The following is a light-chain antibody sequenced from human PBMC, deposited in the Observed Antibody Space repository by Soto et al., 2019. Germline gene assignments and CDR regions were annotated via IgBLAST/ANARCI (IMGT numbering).Light chain of an antibody. CDR2: DAS. CDR3: QEYHTPPRT. CDR1: QGIGNR. J-gene: IGKJ1*01. V-gene: IGKV1-27*01. Sequence: DIQMTQSPSSLSASVGDRVTITCGAGQGIGNRLAWYQQKPGRVPNLLIYDASTLQSGVPSRFSGSGSGTDFTFTISGLQPEDVAAYYCQEYHTPPRTFGQGTKVDIK.